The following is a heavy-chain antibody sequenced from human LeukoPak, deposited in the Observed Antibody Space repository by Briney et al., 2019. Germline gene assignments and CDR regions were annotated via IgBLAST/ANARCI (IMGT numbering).Heavy chain of an antibody. D-gene: IGHD3-22*01. CDR2: ISYDGSNK. J-gene: IGHJ4*02. CDR1: GFTFSSYA. Sequence: GRSLRLSCAASGFTFSSYAMHWVRQAPGKGLEWVAVISYDGSNKYYADSVKGRFTISRDNSKNTLYLQMNSLRAEDTAVYYCASPPAPLYDSSGYRAMDYWGQGTLVTVSS. CDR3: ASPPAPLYDSSGYRAMDY. V-gene: IGHV3-30-3*01.